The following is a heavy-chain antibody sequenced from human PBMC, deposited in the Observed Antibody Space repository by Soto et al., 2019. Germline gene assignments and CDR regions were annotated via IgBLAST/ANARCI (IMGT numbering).Heavy chain of an antibody. D-gene: IGHD1-26*01. CDR1: GFTFSTYW. V-gene: IGHV3-74*01. J-gene: IGHJ4*02. CDR3: VRDDFGLGIDY. CDR2: IDNDGIIT. Sequence: EVQLVESGGGLVQPGGSLRLSCAASGFTFSTYWRHWFRQVPGKGLGWVPHIDNDGIITTYAESGKGRFTISRDNAKNTLYLQINSLRADDTAVYYCVRDDFGLGIDYWGLGTLVTVSS.